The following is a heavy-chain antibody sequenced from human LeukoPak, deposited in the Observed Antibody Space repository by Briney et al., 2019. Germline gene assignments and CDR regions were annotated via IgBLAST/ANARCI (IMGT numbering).Heavy chain of an antibody. D-gene: IGHD1-1*01. V-gene: IGHV4-61*02. CDR2: IYTSGST. J-gene: IGHJ5*02. CDR3: ASCTGTGDSPWSTLFDP. Sequence: SETLSLICTVSGCSISSGDNYWSWIRQPDGKGLEWIVRIYTSGSTIYNPSLKSRVTISGDTSKNQFSLRLSSVTAADTAVYYCASCTGTGDSPWSTLFDPWGQGTLVTVSS. CDR1: GCSISSGDNY.